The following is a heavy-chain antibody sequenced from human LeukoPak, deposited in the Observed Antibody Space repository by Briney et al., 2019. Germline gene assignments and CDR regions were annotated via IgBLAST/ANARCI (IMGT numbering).Heavy chain of an antibody. D-gene: IGHD4-23*01. Sequence: GGSLRLSCAASGFTFSSYSMNWVRQAPGKGLEWVSSISSSSSYIYYADSVKGRFTISRDNAKNSLYLQMNSLRAEDTALYYCAKNADYGDNPTWGQRTLVTVSS. CDR1: GFTFSSYS. CDR2: ISSSSSYI. CDR3: AKNADYGDNPT. V-gene: IGHV3-21*01. J-gene: IGHJ5*02.